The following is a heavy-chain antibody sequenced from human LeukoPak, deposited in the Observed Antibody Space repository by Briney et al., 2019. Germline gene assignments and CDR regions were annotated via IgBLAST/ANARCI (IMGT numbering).Heavy chain of an antibody. CDR2: IKSKTDGGTT. CDR1: GFTFSNAW. Sequence: GGSLRLSCAASGFTFSNAWMSWVRQAPGKGLEWVGRIKSKTDGGTTDYAARVKGRFTISRDDSKNTLYLQMNSLKTEDTAVYYCTTDSPVPAAVVYYFDYWGQGTLVTVSS. V-gene: IGHV3-15*01. J-gene: IGHJ4*02. D-gene: IGHD2-2*01. CDR3: TTDSPVPAAVVYYFDY.